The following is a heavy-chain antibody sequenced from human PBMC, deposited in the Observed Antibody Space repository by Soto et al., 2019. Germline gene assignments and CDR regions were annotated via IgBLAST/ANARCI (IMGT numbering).Heavy chain of an antibody. J-gene: IGHJ5*02. CDR2: ISHSGDT. Sequence: SETLSVTCGVSGDSISSINWWSWVRQSPGKGLEWIGEISHSGDTNYNPSLQSRVILSLDKSKNQVSLKLTSVTAADTAVYFCAILSGFFNLSTFAPRGQGTLVIVSS. D-gene: IGHD2-15*01. CDR3: AILSGFFNLSTFAP. V-gene: IGHV4-4*02. CDR1: GDSISSINW.